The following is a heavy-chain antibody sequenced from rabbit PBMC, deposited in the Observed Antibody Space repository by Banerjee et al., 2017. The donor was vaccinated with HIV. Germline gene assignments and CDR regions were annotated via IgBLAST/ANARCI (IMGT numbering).Heavy chain of an antibody. CDR2: INTSSAKT. CDR3: ARDLAGLIGWNFGL. J-gene: IGHJ4*01. D-gene: IGHD4-1*01. CDR1: GFSFSYKYV. V-gene: IGHV1S45*01. Sequence: QELLVASGGGLVQPEGLLILTCASSGFSFSYKYVMCWGRQAPGKGLEWIACINTSSAKTVYASWAKGRFTITKTSSTTVTLQITSLTAADTTTYFCARDLAGLIGWNFGLRGPGTLVTVS.